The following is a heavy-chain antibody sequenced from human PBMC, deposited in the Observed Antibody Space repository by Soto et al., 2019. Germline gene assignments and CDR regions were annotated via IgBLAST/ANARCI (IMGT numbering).Heavy chain of an antibody. D-gene: IGHD3-10*01. V-gene: IGHV3-30*18. Sequence: QVQLVESGGGVVQPGRSLSLSCAASGFTSSTFVIHWVRQAPGKGLEWLAVISSDGNNQYYADSVKGRFTISRDNSKKPLYLQVNSLRAEDTAVYFCAKERGVLDAFDIWGQGTMVTVSS. J-gene: IGHJ3*02. CDR1: GFTSSTFV. CDR3: AKERGVLDAFDI. CDR2: ISSDGNNQ.